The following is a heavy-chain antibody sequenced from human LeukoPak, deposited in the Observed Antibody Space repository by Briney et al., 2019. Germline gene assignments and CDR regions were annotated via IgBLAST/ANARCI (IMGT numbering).Heavy chain of an antibody. J-gene: IGHJ4*02. CDR3: ARDGLTYYYDSSGAIYYFDY. D-gene: IGHD3-22*01. CDR2: ISSSSSYI. Sequence: PGGSLRLSCAASGFTFSSYSMNWVRQAPGKGLEWVSSISSSSSYIYYADSVKGRFTISRDNAKNSLYLQINSLRAEDTAVYYCARDGLTYYYDSSGAIYYFDYWGQGTLVTVSS. CDR1: GFTFSSYS. V-gene: IGHV3-21*01.